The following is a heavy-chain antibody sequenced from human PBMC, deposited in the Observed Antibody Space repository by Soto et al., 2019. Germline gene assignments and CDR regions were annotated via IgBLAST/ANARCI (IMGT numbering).Heavy chain of an antibody. V-gene: IGHV3-74*01. CDR3: AREYYSSGTH. CDR2: ISENGGIT. CDR1: GFTFSTYW. Sequence: PXXSLRLTCAASGFTFSTYWMQWVRQVPGEGLVWVSSISENGGITTYADSVKGRFTISRDNAKNTLYLQMNGLRVEDTAIYYCAREYYSSGTHWGQGTLVTVSS. J-gene: IGHJ1*01. D-gene: IGHD3-10*01.